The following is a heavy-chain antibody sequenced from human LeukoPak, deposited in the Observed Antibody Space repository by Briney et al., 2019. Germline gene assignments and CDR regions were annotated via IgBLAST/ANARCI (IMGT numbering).Heavy chain of an antibody. CDR1: GGSISSSSYY. CDR2: IYYSGST. Sequence: PSETLSLTCTVSGGSISSSSYYWGWIRQPPGKGLEWIGGIYYSGSTYYNPSLKSRVTISVDTSKNQFSLKLSSVTAADTAVYHCARESKGAYTAMARGPLDYWGQGTLVTVSS. J-gene: IGHJ4*02. D-gene: IGHD5-18*01. CDR3: ARESKGAYTAMARGPLDY. V-gene: IGHV4-39*07.